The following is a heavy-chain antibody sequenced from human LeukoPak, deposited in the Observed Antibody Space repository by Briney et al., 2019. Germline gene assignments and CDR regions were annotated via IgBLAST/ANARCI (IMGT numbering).Heavy chain of an antibody. V-gene: IGHV4-34*01. D-gene: IGHD3-10*01. CDR1: GGSFRGYY. CDR3: ARGSPYYYGSGSYYNY. CDR2: INHSGST. J-gene: IGHJ4*02. Sequence: SETLSLTCAVYGGSFRGYYWSWIRQPRGKGLEWIGEINHSGSTNYNPSLKSRVTISVDTSKNQFSLKLSSVTAADTAVYYCARGSPYYYGSGSYYNYWGQGTLVTVSS.